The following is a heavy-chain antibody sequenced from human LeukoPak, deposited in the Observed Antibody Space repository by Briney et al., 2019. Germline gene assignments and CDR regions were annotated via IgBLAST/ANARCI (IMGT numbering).Heavy chain of an antibody. V-gene: IGHV1-46*01. CDR3: ARDSCVAHSSSCQGDYFDY. D-gene: IGHD6-13*01. Sequence: ASVKVSCKASGYTFTSYYMHWVRQAPGQGLEWMGIINPSRGSTSYAQKFQGRVTMTRDTSTSTVYMELSSLRSEDTAVYYCARDSCVAHSSSCQGDYFDYWGQGTLVTVSS. CDR2: INPSRGST. J-gene: IGHJ4*02. CDR1: GYTFTSYY.